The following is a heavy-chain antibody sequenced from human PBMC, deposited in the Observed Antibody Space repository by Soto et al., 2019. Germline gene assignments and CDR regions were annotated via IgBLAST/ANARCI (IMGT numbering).Heavy chain of an antibody. V-gene: IGHV4-61*01. Sequence: QVQLQESGPGLVKPSETLSLTCTVSGGSVSSGSYYWSWIRQPPGKGLEWIGYIYYSGSTNYNPSLKSRVTISVDTSKNQFSLKLSSVTAADTAVYYCARDLRTMVRGVSWYYYYGMDVWGQGTTVTVSS. CDR1: GGSVSSGSYY. CDR2: IYYSGST. CDR3: ARDLRTMVRGVSWYYYYGMDV. J-gene: IGHJ6*02. D-gene: IGHD3-10*01.